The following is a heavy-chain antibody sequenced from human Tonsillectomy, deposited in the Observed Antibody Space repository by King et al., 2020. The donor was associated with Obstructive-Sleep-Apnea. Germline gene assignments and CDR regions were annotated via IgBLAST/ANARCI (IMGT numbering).Heavy chain of an antibody. CDR2: INHSGST. CDR1: GGSFSDFY. Sequence: VQLQQWGAGLLKPSETLSLTCAVYGGSFSDFYWSWIRQLPGKGLEWIGEINHSGSTNYNPSLKSRVTISVDTSKIQFSLKLSSVTAADTAAYYCARLMAAAGTNYYYDMDVWGQGTTVTVSS. V-gene: IGHV4-34*01. CDR3: ARLMAAAGTNYYYDMDV. D-gene: IGHD6-13*01. J-gene: IGHJ6*02.